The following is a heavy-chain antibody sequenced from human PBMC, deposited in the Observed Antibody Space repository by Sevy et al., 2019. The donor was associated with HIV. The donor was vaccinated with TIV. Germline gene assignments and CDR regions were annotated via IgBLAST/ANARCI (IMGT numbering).Heavy chain of an antibody. CDR1: GFNFSVSA. V-gene: IGHV3-73*01. J-gene: IGHJ4*02. Sequence: GGSLRLSCAVSGFNFSVSAMHWVRQASGKGLEWLGRIRSKANNYATAYSTSVKGRFTMSRDDSKSTAYLQMNSMKREDTALYNCPTLLGVPFDYWGQGALVTVSS. CDR2: IRSKANNYAT. D-gene: IGHD3-10*01. CDR3: PTLLGVPFDY.